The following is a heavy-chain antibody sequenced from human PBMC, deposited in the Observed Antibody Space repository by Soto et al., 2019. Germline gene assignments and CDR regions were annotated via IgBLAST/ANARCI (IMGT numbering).Heavy chain of an antibody. CDR2: ISGSGGST. CDR1: GFTFSSYA. CDR3: VRGVNPFDI. J-gene: IGHJ3*02. Sequence: GGSLILSCAASGFTFSSYAMSWVRQAPGKGLEWVSAISGSGGSTYYADSVKGRFTISRDNAKNTLYLQMNSLRAEDTAVYYCVRGVNPFDIWGQGTMVTVSS. D-gene: IGHD2-21*01. V-gene: IGHV3-23*01.